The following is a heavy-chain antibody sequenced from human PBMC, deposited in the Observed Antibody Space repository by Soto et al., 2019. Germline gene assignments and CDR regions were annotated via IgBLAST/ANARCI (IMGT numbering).Heavy chain of an antibody. CDR3: ARHVPAAGYYYGMDV. CDR1: GGTFSSYA. Sequence: QVQLVQSGAEVKKPGSSVKVSCKASGGTFSSYAISWVRQAPGPGLEWMGGTIPIFGTPNYAQKFQGRVTITADESTSTASLELSSLRSEDAALYYCARHVPAAGYYYGMDVWCQGATITGSS. J-gene: IGHJ6*02. CDR2: TIPIFGTP. D-gene: IGHD2-2*01. V-gene: IGHV1-69*12.